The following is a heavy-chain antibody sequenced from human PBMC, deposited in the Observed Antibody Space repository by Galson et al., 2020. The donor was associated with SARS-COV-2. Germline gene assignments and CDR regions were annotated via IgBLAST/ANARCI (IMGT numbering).Heavy chain of an antibody. J-gene: IGHJ4*02. CDR3: ARSQDRGSGSYFWGIFDY. CDR1: GFTFSSYA. V-gene: IGHV3-30*01. CDR2: ISYDGSNK. D-gene: IGHD1-26*01. Sequence: GGSLRLSCAASGFTFSSYAMHWVRQAPGKGLEWVAVISYDGSNKYYADSVKGRFTISRDNSKNTLYLQMNSLRAEDTAVYYCARSQDRGSGSYFWGIFDYWGQGTLVTVSS.